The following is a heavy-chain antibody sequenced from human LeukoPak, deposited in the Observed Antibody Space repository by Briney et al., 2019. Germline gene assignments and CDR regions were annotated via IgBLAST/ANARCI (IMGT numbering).Heavy chain of an antibody. Sequence: PSETLSLTCAVYGGSFSGYYWSWIRQPPGKGLEWIGEINHSGSTNYNPSLKSRVTISVDTSKNQFSLKLSSVTAADTAVYYCARHEVIRGLLWFGELTPPGPRGPYDYWGQGTLVTVSS. CDR3: ARHEVIRGLLWFGELTPPGPRGPYDY. V-gene: IGHV4-34*01. D-gene: IGHD3-10*01. CDR2: INHSGST. J-gene: IGHJ4*02. CDR1: GGSFSGYY.